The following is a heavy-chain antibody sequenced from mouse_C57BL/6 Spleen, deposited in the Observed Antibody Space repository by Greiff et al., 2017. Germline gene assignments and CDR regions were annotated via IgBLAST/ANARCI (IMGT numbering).Heavy chain of an antibody. V-gene: IGHV1-59*01. CDR2: IDPSDSYT. J-gene: IGHJ4*01. Sequence: VQLQQPGAELVRPGTSVKLSCKASGYTFTSYWMHWVKQRPGQGLEWIGVIDPSDSYTNYNQKFKGKATLTVDTSSSTAYMQLSSLTSEDSAVYYCANYYGSSYYAMDYWGQGTSVTVSS. CDR3: ANYYGSSYYAMDY. D-gene: IGHD1-1*01. CDR1: GYTFTSYW.